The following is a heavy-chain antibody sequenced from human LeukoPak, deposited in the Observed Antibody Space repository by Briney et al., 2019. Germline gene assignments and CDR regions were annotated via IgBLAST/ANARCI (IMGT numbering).Heavy chain of an antibody. CDR2: IIPILGIA. CDR1: GGTFSSYA. Sequence: SVKVSCKASGGTFSSYAISWVRQAPGQGLEWMGRIIPILGIANCAQKFQGRVTITADKSTSTAYMELSSLRSEDTAVYYCARAGPYYYDSSGYSDDYWGQGTLVTVSS. V-gene: IGHV1-69*04. CDR3: ARAGPYYYDSSGYSDDY. J-gene: IGHJ4*02. D-gene: IGHD3-22*01.